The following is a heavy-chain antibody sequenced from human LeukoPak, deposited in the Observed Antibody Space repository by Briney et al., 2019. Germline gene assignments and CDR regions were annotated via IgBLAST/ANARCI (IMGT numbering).Heavy chain of an antibody. Sequence: GGSLRLSCVASGFSFNSYTMSWVRQAPGKGLEWVAKMKEDGSDIYYVDSVKGRFTICRDNAKNSLCLQMSSLRVEDTAVYYSERGGARYLDNWGQGTLVTVSS. CDR3: ERGGARYLDN. CDR1: GFSFNSYT. D-gene: IGHD3-9*01. CDR2: MKEDGSDI. V-gene: IGHV3-7*01. J-gene: IGHJ4*02.